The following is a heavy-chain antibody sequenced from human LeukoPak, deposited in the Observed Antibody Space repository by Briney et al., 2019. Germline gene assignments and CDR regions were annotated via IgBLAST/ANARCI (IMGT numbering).Heavy chain of an antibody. CDR1: GFSFSDGW. V-gene: IGHV3-15*01. CDR3: AVERGGCSAVTCYAFNH. CDR2: IKSKVDGGTT. J-gene: IGHJ4*02. D-gene: IGHD2-15*01. Sequence: GESLRLSCAGSGFSFSDGWMGWVRQAPGKGLEWVGRIKSKVDGGTTDYAAPVKGRFTISRDDSQNKLFLQMNSLEIGDTAVYYCAVERGGCSAVTCYAFNHWGQGTLVTVPS.